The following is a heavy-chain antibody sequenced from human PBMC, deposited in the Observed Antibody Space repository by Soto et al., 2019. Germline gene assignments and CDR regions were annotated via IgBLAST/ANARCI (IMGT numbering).Heavy chain of an antibody. CDR3: ARDEEQWLVRGNAFDI. CDR2: ISSSSSYI. Sequence: GGSLRLSCAASGFTFSSYSMNWVRQAPGKGLEWVSSISSSSSYIYYADSVKGRFTISRDNAKNSLYLQMNSLRAEDTAVYYCARDEEQWLVRGNAFDIWGQGXMVTVSS. D-gene: IGHD6-19*01. CDR1: GFTFSSYS. V-gene: IGHV3-21*01. J-gene: IGHJ3*02.